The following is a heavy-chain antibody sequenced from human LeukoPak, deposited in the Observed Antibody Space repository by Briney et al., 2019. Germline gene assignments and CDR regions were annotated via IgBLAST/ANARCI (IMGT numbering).Heavy chain of an antibody. D-gene: IGHD3-22*01. J-gene: IGHJ4*02. CDR1: GFTFSSYE. Sequence: GGSLRLSCAASGFTFSSYEMNLVRQAPGKGLQMISYISGLGTTIYYADSVKGRFAISRDNAKNSLYLQMNSLRAEDTAVYYCARGLTSYYDSSGYWGGQGTLVTVSS. CDR3: ARGLTSYYDSSGYW. V-gene: IGHV3-48*03. CDR2: ISGLGTTI.